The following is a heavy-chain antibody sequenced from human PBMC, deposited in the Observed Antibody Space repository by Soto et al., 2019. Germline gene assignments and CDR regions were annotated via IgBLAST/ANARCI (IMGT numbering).Heavy chain of an antibody. CDR1: GGSISSYY. CDR3: ARGYWPGLYFDY. CDR2: IYYSGST. D-gene: IGHD2-8*02. Sequence: SETLSLTCTVSGGSISSYYWSWIRQPPGKGLEWIGYIYYSGSTNYNPSLKSRVTISVDTSKNQFSLKLSSVTAADTAVYYCARGYWPGLYFDYWGQGTLVTVSS. V-gene: IGHV4-59*01. J-gene: IGHJ4*02.